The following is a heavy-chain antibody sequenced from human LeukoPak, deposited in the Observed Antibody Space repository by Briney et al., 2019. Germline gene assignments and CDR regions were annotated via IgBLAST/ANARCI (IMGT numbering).Heavy chain of an antibody. J-gene: IGHJ4*02. CDR3: AVGFGELFYGLLDY. Sequence: PSETLSLTCTVSGGSISSYYWSWIRQPPGKGLEWIGYIYYNGSTNYNPSLKSRVTISVDTSKNQFSLKLSSVTAADTAVYYCAVGFGELFYGLLDYWGQGTLVTVSS. CDR1: GGSISSYY. V-gene: IGHV4-59*01. D-gene: IGHD3-10*01. CDR2: IYYNGST.